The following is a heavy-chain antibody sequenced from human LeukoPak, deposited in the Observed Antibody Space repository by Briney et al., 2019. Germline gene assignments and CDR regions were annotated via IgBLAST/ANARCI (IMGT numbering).Heavy chain of an antibody. CDR2: IYYSGST. CDR1: GGSISSGDYY. V-gene: IGHV4-30-4*08. CDR3: ARDPYDSSGYFDL. Sequence: PSETLSLTCTVSGGSISSGDYYWSWIRQPPGKGLEWIGYIYYSGSTYYNPSLKSRVTISVDTSKNQFSLKLSSVTAADTAVYYCARDPYDSSGYFDLWGQGTLVTVSS. J-gene: IGHJ5*02. D-gene: IGHD3-22*01.